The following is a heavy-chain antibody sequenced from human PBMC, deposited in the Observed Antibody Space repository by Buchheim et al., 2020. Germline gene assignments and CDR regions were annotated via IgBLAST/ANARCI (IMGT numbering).Heavy chain of an antibody. CDR2: IYYTGST. V-gene: IGHV4-59*08. D-gene: IGHD3-16*01. Sequence: QVQLQESGPGLVKPSETLSLTCTVSGGSISNYYWSWIRQTPGKGLEWIGYIYYTGSTHYNPSLTSRVTISVDTSKNQFSLRLSSVTAADTAVYYWAIWGYGMDVWGQGTT. CDR1: GGSISNYY. CDR3: AIWGYGMDV. J-gene: IGHJ6*02.